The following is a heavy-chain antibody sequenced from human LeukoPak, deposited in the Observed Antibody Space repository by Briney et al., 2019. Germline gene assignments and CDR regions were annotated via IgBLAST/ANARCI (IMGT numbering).Heavy chain of an antibody. CDR3: ARDSGFSGTQRGEY. J-gene: IGHJ4*01. CDR1: GFTFSNSW. Sequence: PGGSLRLSCAASGFTFSNSWMSWVRQAPERGLEWVAVISYDGSNKYYTDSVKGRFTISRDNSKNTLYLQMNSLRSEDTAVYFCARDSGFSGTQRGEYWGHGTLVTVSS. V-gene: IGHV3-30*03. CDR2: ISYDGSNK. D-gene: IGHD3/OR15-3a*01.